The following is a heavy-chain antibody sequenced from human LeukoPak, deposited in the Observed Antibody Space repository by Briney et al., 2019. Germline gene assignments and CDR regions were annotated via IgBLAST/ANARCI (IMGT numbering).Heavy chain of an antibody. V-gene: IGHV3-33*01. D-gene: IGHD5-12*01. CDR2: IWYDGSNK. J-gene: IGHJ4*02. CDR3: ARDSTTATFDY. CDR1: GFTFSSYG. Sequence: GGSLRLSCAASGFTFSSYGMHWVRQAPGKGLEWVAVIWYDGSNKYYADSVKGRFTISRDNSKNTLYLQMNSLRAEGTAVYYCARDSTTATFDYWGQGTLVTVSS.